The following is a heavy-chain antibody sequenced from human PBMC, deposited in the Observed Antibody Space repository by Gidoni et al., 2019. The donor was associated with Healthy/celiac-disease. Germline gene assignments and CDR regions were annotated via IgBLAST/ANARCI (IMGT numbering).Heavy chain of an antibody. J-gene: IGHJ4*02. Sequence: VQLVQSGAEVKKTGASVKDSCTASGYTFTSYYLHWVRQAPGQGLEWMGIINPSGGSTSYAQKFQGRVTMTRDTSTSTVYMELSSLRSEDTAVYYCARVGSSGGFDYWGQGTLVTVSS. D-gene: IGHD6-19*01. CDR3: ARVGSSGGFDY. V-gene: IGHV1-46*03. CDR1: GYTFTSYY. CDR2: INPSGGST.